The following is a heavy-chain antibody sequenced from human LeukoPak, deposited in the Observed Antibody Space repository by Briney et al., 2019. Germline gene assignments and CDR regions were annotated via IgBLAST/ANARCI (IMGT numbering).Heavy chain of an antibody. CDR1: GGSFSGYY. D-gene: IGHD3-22*01. Sequence: SETLSLTCAVYGGSFSGYYWSWLRQPPGKGLEWLGEINHSGSTNYNPSLKSRVTISVDTSKNQFSLKLSSVTAADTAVYYCARGQGAYDSSGFDYWGQGTLVTVSS. CDR3: ARGQGAYDSSGFDY. J-gene: IGHJ4*02. CDR2: INHSGST. V-gene: IGHV4-34*01.